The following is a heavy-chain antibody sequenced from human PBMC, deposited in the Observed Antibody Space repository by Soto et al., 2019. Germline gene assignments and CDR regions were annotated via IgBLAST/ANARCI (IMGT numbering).Heavy chain of an antibody. CDR3: ARRITMVRGDIIVGMDV. J-gene: IGHJ6*02. V-gene: IGHV4-39*01. Sequence: SETLSLTCTVSGGSISSSSYYWGWIRQPPGKGLEWIGSIYYSGSTYYNPSLKSRVTISVDTSKNQFSLKLSSVTAADTAVYYGARRITMVRGDIIVGMDVCGQGTTVT. D-gene: IGHD3-10*01. CDR2: IYYSGST. CDR1: GGSISSSSYY.